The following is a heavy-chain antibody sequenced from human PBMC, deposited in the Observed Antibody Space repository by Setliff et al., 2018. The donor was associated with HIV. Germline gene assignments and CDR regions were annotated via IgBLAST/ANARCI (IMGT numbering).Heavy chain of an antibody. CDR2: IYHSGKT. J-gene: IGHJ4*02. D-gene: IGHD1-1*01. V-gene: IGHV4-39*07. CDR3: ARGGNWNIIGLDFDY. CDR1: GGSISSNKYY. Sequence: SETLSLTCSVSGGSISSNKYYWSWIRQPPGKGLEWAGSIYHSGKTYYNPSLKSRVTMSVDTSKNQFSLQLSSVTAADTAVYYCARGGNWNIIGLDFDYWGQGTLVTVSS.